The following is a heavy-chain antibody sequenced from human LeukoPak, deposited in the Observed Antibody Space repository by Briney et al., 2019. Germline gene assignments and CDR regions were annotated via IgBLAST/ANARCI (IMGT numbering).Heavy chain of an antibody. CDR2: IDADETPT. CDR3: ARDLSGTTGLDY. J-gene: IGHJ4*02. V-gene: IGHV3-74*01. Sequence: PGGSLRLSCAASGFTFSNYWMYWVRQVPGRGLEWVSRIDADETPTSYADSVKGRFTISRDNARNALYLQMNILRVEDTAVYYCARDLSGTTGLDYWGQGILVTVSS. CDR1: GFTFSNYW. D-gene: IGHD4-17*01.